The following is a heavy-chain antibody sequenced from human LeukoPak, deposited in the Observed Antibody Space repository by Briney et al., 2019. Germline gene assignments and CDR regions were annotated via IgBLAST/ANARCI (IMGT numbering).Heavy chain of an antibody. CDR1: GGSFSGYY. CDR3: ARGYPSGSYYPFDY. Sequence: SETLSLTCAVYGGSFSGYYWSWIRQPPGKGLEWIGEINHSGSTNYNPSLKSRVTISVDTSKNQFSLKLSSVTAADTAVYYCARGYPSGSYYPFDYWGQGTLVTVFS. CDR2: INHSGST. D-gene: IGHD1-26*01. V-gene: IGHV4-34*01. J-gene: IGHJ4*02.